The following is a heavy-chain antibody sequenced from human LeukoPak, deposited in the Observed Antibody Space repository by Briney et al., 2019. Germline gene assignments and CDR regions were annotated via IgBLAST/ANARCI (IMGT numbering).Heavy chain of an antibody. CDR1: GFTLSTNA. D-gene: IGHD1-26*01. J-gene: IGHJ4*02. Sequence: GGSLRLSCLTSGFTLSTNAMSWVRQAPGKGLGWLSGNSRNGVSTIYADSVKGRITFSRDDSRITRDLQMNSLRGDDTAVYYCAKDVGKWESLHFFDYWRQGTLLTVSS. CDR3: AKDVGKWESLHFFDY. CDR2: NSRNGVST. V-gene: IGHV3-23*01.